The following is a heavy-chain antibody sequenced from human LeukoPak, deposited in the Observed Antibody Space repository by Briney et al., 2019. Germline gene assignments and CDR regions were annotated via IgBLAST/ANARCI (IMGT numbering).Heavy chain of an antibody. J-gene: IGHJ5*02. CDR3: ARGIAAAGTIVRGWLDP. D-gene: IGHD6-13*01. V-gene: IGHV3-66*01. CDR1: GFTVSSNY. Sequence: GGSLRLSCAAPGFTVSSNYINWVRQAPGKGLEWVSVIYSGGTTFYADSVKGRFTISRDNSKNTLYLQMNSLRAEDTAVYYCARGIAAAGTIVRGWLDPWGQGTLVTVSS. CDR2: IYSGGTT.